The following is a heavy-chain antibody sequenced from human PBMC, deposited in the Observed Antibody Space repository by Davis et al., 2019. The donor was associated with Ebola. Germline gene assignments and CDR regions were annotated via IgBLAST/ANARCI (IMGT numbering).Heavy chain of an antibody. D-gene: IGHD6-13*01. V-gene: IGHV4-39*07. Sequence: SETLSLTCTVSGGSISSSSYYWGWIRQPPGKGLEWIGEINHSGSTNYNPSLKSRVTISVDTSKNQFSLKLSSVTAADTAVYYCARRDSSSQLDWYFDLWGRGTLVTVSS. CDR2: INHSGST. CDR1: GGSISSSSYY. CDR3: ARRDSSSQLDWYFDL. J-gene: IGHJ2*01.